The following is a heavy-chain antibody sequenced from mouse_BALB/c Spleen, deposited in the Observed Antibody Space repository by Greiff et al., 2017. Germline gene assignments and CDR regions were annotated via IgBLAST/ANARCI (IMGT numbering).Heavy chain of an antibody. J-gene: IGHJ3*01. V-gene: IGHV5-17*02. CDR3: ARPYYGNYTSAWFAY. CDR2: ISSGSSTI. Sequence: EVKLQESGGGLVQPGGSRKLSCAASGFTFSSFGMHWVRQAPEKGLEWVAYISSGSSTIYYADTVKGRFTISRDNPKNTLFLQMTSLRSEDTAMYYCARPYYGNYTSAWFAYWGQGTLVTVSA. CDR1: GFTFSSFG. D-gene: IGHD2-10*01.